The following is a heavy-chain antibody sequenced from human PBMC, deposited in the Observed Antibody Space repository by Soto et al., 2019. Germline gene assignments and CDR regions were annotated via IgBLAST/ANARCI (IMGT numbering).Heavy chain of an antibody. CDR2: ITGNGEST. V-gene: IGHV3-23*01. Sequence: EVRLLESGGTLVQPGGSLRLSCVASGFTFNTYDMSWVRQAPGKGLEWVSAITGNGESTYYSDSVKGRFTISRDNSKNTLYLQLDSLRAEDMAIYYCATNPGYYYFDYWGQGTLVTVSS. CDR3: ATNPGYYYFDY. D-gene: IGHD2-15*01. CDR1: GFTFNTYD. J-gene: IGHJ4*02.